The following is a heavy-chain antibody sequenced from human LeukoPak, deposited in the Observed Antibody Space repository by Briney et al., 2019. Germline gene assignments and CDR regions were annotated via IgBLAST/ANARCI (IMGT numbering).Heavy chain of an antibody. CDR2: IYPGDSDT. V-gene: IGHV5-51*04. J-gene: IGHJ5*01. CDR1: GYSFTNYW. Sequence: GESLRISCRDSGYSFTNYWIGWVRQMPGKGLEWMGIIYPGDSDTRYSPSFQGQVTISVDKPTSTAYLQWSSLKASDTAMYYCARPSASGSKSDRGWFDSWGQGTLVTVSS. D-gene: IGHD3-10*01. CDR3: ARPSASGSKSDRGWFDS.